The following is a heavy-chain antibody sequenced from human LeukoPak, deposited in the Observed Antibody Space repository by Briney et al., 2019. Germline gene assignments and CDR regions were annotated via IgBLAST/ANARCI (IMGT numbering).Heavy chain of an antibody. CDR1: GGSIGSSY. V-gene: IGHV4-59*08. J-gene: IGHJ4*02. D-gene: IGHD2-15*01. CDR3: ASKVAYCSGGSCYGYFDY. CDR2: IYYSGTT. Sequence: SETLSLTCSVSGGSIGSSYWSWIRQPPGKGLEWIGYIYYSGTTNYNPSLKSRVTISVDTSKNQFSLKLSSVTAADTAMYYCASKVAYCSGGSCYGYFDYWGQGTLVTVSS.